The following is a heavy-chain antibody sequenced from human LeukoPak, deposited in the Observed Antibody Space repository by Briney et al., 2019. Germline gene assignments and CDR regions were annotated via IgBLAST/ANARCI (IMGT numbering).Heavy chain of an antibody. V-gene: IGHV3-23*01. J-gene: IGHJ4*02. CDR1: GFTFSSYA. CDR2: ISGSGGST. Sequence: GGSLRLSGAASGFTFSSYAMSWVRKAPGKGLEWVSAISGSGGSTYYADSVKGRFTISRDNAKNSLYLQMNSLRAEDTALYYCAKGRNYDSSGYPDYWGQGTLVTVSS. D-gene: IGHD3-22*01. CDR3: AKGRNYDSSGYPDY.